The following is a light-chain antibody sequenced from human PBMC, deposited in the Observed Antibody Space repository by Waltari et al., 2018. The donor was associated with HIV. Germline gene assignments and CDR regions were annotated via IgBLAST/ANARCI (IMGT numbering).Light chain of an antibody. J-gene: IGKJ3*01. Sequence: EIVLTQSPGTLSLSPGERATLSCRASQSVSSSYLAWYQQKPGQAPRLLIYGASSRATGIPDRFSGSWSGTDFTLTISRLEPEDFAVYYCQQYGSSTATFAPGTKVDIK. CDR2: GAS. CDR3: QQYGSSTAT. CDR1: QSVSSSY. V-gene: IGKV3-20*01.